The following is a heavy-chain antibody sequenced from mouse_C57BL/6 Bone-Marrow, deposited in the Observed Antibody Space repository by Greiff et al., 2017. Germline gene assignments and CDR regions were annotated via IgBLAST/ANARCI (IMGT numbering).Heavy chain of an antibody. CDR3: ARPYYSNYWYFDV. V-gene: IGHV1-55*01. J-gene: IGHJ1*03. Sequence: QVQLQQPGAELVKPGASVKMSCKASGYTFTSYWITWVKQRPGQGLEWIGDIYPGSGSTNYNEKFKSKATLTVDPASGTAYMQLSSLTSEDSAGYYCARPYYSNYWYFDVWGTGTTVTVSS. CDR1: GYTFTSYW. D-gene: IGHD2-5*01. CDR2: IYPGSGST.